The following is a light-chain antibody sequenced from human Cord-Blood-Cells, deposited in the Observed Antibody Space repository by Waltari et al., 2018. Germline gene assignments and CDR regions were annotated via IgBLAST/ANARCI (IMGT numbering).Light chain of an antibody. V-gene: IGLV3-19*01. CDR2: GKN. Sequence: SSELTQDPAVSVALGQPVRITCKGDSLRSYYASWYQQKPGQAPVLVIYGKNNRPSGIPDRFSGSSSGNTASLTITGAQAEDEADYYCNSRDSSGNHLVFGGGTKLTVL. CDR1: SLRSYY. J-gene: IGLJ3*02. CDR3: NSRDSSGNHLV.